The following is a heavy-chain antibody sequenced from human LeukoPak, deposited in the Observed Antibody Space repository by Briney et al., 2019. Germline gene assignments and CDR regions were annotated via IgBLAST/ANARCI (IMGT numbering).Heavy chain of an antibody. V-gene: IGHV4-34*01. CDR3: ARAPTRTYNWFDP. D-gene: IGHD1-26*01. CDR2: INHSGST. CDR1: GGSFSGYY. J-gene: IGHJ5*02. Sequence: SETLSLTCAVYGGSFSGYYWSWIRQPPGKGLEWIGEINHSGSTNYNPSLKSRVTISVDTSKNQFSLKLSSVTAADTAVYYCARAPTRTYNWFDPWGQGTLVTVFS.